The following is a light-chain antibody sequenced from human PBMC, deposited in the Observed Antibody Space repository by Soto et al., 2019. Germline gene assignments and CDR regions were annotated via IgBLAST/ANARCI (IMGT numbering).Light chain of an antibody. Sequence: ALTQPACVSGSPGQSITIACTGTNSDVGGYNFVSWYQQHPNQSPKLMIYEVTKRPSGVSTRFSGSKSANTASLTISGLRAEDEADYYCSSYTSTNTYVFGTGTKVTVL. V-gene: IGLV2-14*01. CDR3: SSYTSTNTYV. CDR1: NSDVGGYNF. CDR2: EVT. J-gene: IGLJ1*01.